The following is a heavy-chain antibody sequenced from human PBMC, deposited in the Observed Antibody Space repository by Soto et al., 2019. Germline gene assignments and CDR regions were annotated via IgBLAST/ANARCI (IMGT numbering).Heavy chain of an antibody. CDR1: GGTFSSYA. CDR3: ARGGLXIVVVTAYPLYYYGMDV. V-gene: IGHV1-69*13. Sequence: SVKVSGKASGGTFSSYAISWVLQAPGQGLEWMGGIIPIFGTANYAQKFQGRVTITADESTSTAYMELSSLRSEDTAVYYCARGGLXIVVVTAYPLYYYGMDVWGQGTTVTVSS. D-gene: IGHD2-21*02. CDR2: IIPIFGTA. J-gene: IGHJ6*02.